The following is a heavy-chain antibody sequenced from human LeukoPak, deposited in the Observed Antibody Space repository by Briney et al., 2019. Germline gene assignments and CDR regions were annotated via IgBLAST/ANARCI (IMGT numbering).Heavy chain of an antibody. CDR3: ARGHSIVVVITRYYYYGMDV. D-gene: IGHD3-22*01. Sequence: SETLSLTCAVYGGSFSGYYWSWIRQPPGKGLEWIGEINHSGSTNYNPSLKSRVTISVDTSKNQFSLKLSSVTAADTAVYYCARGHSIVVVITRYYYYGMDVWGQGTTVTVSS. V-gene: IGHV4-34*01. CDR1: GGSFSGYY. J-gene: IGHJ6*02. CDR2: INHSGST.